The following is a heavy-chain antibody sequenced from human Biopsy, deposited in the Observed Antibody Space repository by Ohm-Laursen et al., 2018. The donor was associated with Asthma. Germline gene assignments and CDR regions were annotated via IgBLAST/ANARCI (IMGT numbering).Heavy chain of an antibody. J-gene: IGHJ6*02. Sequence: SVKVSCKASGYTVTRYAINWVRQAPGQGLEWMGGLIPVLGTADYAPMFEGRVTITADESTSTAYLELTSLRFEDTAVYYCARGYSGTDRIVYYYSGMEVWGQGTTVTVSS. CDR2: LIPVLGTA. CDR1: GYTVTRYA. D-gene: IGHD5-12*01. V-gene: IGHV1-69*13. CDR3: ARGYSGTDRIVYYYSGMEV.